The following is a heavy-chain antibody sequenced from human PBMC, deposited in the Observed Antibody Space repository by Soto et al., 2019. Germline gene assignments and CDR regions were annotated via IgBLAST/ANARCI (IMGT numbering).Heavy chain of an antibody. V-gene: IGHV1-3*01. D-gene: IGHD3-10*01. CDR2: INASNGNT. J-gene: IGHJ4*02. CDR3: ARDMGFGLSDY. Sequence: QVQLVQSGAEVKKPGASVKVSCKASGYTFTSYAMDWVRQAPGQRLEWMGWINASNGNTKYSQKFQGRVTITRDTSASTAYMELSSLRSEDTAVYYCARDMGFGLSDYWGQGTLVTVSS. CDR1: GYTFTSYA.